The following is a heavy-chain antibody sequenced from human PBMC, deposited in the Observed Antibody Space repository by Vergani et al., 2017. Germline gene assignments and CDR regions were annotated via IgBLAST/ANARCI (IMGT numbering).Heavy chain of an antibody. V-gene: IGHV3-30*02. D-gene: IGHD2-15*01. CDR2: IRSDESRR. CDR3: AKEGGGYCSGGTCYPEY. CDR1: GFTFNSYG. Sequence: QVQWVESGGGVVQPGGSLRLSCAASGFTFNSYGMHWVRQGPGKGMVWVASIRSDESRRYYGDSMEGPFTISRDNSKNTLYLQMKILRPEDTAVYYCAKEGGGYCSGGTCYPEYWGQGTLVIVSS. J-gene: IGHJ4*02.